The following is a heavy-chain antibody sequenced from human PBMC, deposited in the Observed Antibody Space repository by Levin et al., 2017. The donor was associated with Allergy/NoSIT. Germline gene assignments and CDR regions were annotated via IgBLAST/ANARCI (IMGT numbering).Heavy chain of an antibody. J-gene: IGHJ5*02. D-gene: IGHD1-14*01. CDR2: IRDKTHGYAT. V-gene: IGHV3-73*01. CDR3: TRLPDQCTLEGNWFDP. Sequence: GGSLRLSCAASGFTFSGSAVHWVRQASGKGLEGIGRIRDKTHGYATSYGASVKGRFTISRDGSTHTGFLQMNNLGAEDTALYCCTRLPDQCTLEGNWFDPWGRGPLVTVHS. CDR1: GFTFSGSA.